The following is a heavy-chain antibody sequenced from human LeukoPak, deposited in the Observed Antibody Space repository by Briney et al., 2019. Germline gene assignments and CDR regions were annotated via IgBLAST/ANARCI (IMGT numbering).Heavy chain of an antibody. CDR3: ARGHFGLRETGTRYYYYYYMDV. CDR2: IIPIFGTA. D-gene: IGHD1-7*01. J-gene: IGHJ6*03. V-gene: IGHV1-69*13. CDR1: GGTFSSYG. Sequence: VASVKVSCKASGGTFSSYGISWVRQAPGQGLEWMGGIIPIFGTANYAQKFQGRVTITADESTSTAYMELSSLRSEDTAVYYCARGHFGLRETGTRYYYYYYMDVWGKGTTVTVSS.